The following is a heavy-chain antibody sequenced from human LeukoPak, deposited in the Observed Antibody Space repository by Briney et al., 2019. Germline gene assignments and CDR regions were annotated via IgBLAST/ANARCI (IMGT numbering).Heavy chain of an antibody. CDR1: GGSISSHY. CDR3: ARGPAAGYYYYMDV. D-gene: IGHD6-13*01. CDR2: IYYTGST. V-gene: IGHV4-59*11. Sequence: SETLSLTCTVSGGSISSHYWGWIRQPPGKRLDWIGYIYYTGSTDYNPSLKSRVTISVDTSKTQFSLKLSSVTAADTAVYYCARGPAAGYYYYMDVWGKGTTVTVSS. J-gene: IGHJ6*03.